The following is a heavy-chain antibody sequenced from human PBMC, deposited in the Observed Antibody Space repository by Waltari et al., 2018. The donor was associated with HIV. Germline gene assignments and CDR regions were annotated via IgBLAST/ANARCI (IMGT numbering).Heavy chain of an antibody. Sequence: QVQLQQWGTGLVKASQTVSLTCAVYGGSFPGYYWSWSRQPPGKGLEWIGEINHSGSTICNQSLKSRVTISVDTSKNQFSLKLSSVTAADTAVYYCARPQGTGWFDPWGLGTLVTV. CDR2: INHSGST. CDR1: GGSFPGYY. V-gene: IGHV4-34*01. J-gene: IGHJ5*02. D-gene: IGHD3-10*01. CDR3: ARPQGTGWFDP.